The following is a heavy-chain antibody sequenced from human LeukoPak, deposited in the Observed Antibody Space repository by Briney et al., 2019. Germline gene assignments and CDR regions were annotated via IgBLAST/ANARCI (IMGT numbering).Heavy chain of an antibody. CDR1: GYTFTGYY. J-gene: IGHJ4*02. CDR3: ARFYYYGSENLFLFDY. D-gene: IGHD3-10*01. CDR2: INPNSGGT. Sequence: ASVKVSCKASGYTFTGYYMHWVRQAPGQGLEWMGWINPNSGGTNYAQKFQGRVTMTRDTSISTAYMELSRLRSDDTAVYYCARFYYYGSENLFLFDYWGQGTLVTVSS. V-gene: IGHV1-2*02.